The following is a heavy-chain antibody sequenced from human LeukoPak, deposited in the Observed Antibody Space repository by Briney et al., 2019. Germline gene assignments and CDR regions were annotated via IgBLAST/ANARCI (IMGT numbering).Heavy chain of an antibody. J-gene: IGHJ4*02. D-gene: IGHD4-17*01. CDR3: ANLATVTTFGIFDY. CDR1: GFTFSSYE. CDR2: ISYDESKK. V-gene: IGHV3-30*18. Sequence: GGSLRLSCAASGFTFSSYEMNWVRQAPGKGLEWVAVISYDESKKYYADSVKGRFTISRDNSKNTLYLQMNSLRAEDTAVYYCANLATVTTFGIFDYWGQGTLVTVSS.